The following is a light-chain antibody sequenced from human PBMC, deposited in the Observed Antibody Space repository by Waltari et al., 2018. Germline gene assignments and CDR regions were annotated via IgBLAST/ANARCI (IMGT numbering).Light chain of an antibody. J-gene: IGKJ3*01. CDR2: WAS. Sequence: DIVMTQSPDSLAVSLGERATINCKSSQSVFYSPNNNNYLAWYQQKPGQPPKLLIYWASTRESGVPDRFSGSGSGTDFTLTISSLQAEDVADYYCQQYYNTPFTFGPGTKVDIK. CDR3: QQYYNTPFT. V-gene: IGKV4-1*01. CDR1: QSVFYSPNNNNY.